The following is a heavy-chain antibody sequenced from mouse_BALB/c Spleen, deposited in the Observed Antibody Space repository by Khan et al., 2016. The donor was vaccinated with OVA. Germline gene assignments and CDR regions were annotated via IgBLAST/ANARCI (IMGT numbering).Heavy chain of an antibody. D-gene: IGHD1-2*01. J-gene: IGHJ2*01. CDR2: ISYSGST. Sequence: EVKLLESGPGLVKPSQSLSLTCTVPGYSITSGYGWNWIRQFPGNKLEWMGYISYSGSTNYNPSLTSRISITRDTSKNKFFLQLNSVTTEDTATYYCARTARIKYWGQGTTLTVAS. V-gene: IGHV3-2*02. CDR3: ARTARIKY. CDR1: GYSITSGYG.